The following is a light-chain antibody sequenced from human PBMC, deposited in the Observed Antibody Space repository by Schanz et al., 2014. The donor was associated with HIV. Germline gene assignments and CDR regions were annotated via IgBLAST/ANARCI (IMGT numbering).Light chain of an antibody. CDR1: QSVSNN. V-gene: IGKV3D-15*01. CDR3: QQYFNTPFT. CDR2: GAS. J-gene: IGKJ3*01. Sequence: EIVMTQSPATLSVSPGERATLSCRASQSVSNNLAWYQQKPGQAPRLLIYGASSRAAGIPDRFSGSGSGTDFTLTISSLQAEDVAVYYCQQYFNTPFTFGPGTKVDIK.